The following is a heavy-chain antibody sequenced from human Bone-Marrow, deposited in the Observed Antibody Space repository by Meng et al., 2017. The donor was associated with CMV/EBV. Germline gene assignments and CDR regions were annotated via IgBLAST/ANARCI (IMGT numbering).Heavy chain of an antibody. CDR1: GGSFSGYY. D-gene: IGHD6-19*01. V-gene: IGHV4-34*01. CDR3: ARAQAVAGRFCVY. CDR2: INHSGST. Sequence: QVQLQHWGAGLLRPSETLSLTSAVYGGSFSGYYWSWIRQPPGKGLEWIGEINHSGSTNYNPSLKSRVTISVDTSKNQFSLKLSSVTTADTAVYYCARAQAVAGRFCVYWGQGTLVTVSS. J-gene: IGHJ4*02.